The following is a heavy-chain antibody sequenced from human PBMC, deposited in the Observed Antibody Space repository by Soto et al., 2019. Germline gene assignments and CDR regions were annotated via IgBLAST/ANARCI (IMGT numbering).Heavy chain of an antibody. CDR2: ISAYNGNT. V-gene: IGHV1-18*01. J-gene: IGHJ6*02. CDR1: GYTFTSYG. Sequence: ASVKVSCKASGYTFTSYGISWVRQAPGQGLEWMGWISAYNGNTNYAQKLQGRVTMTTDTSTSTAYMELRSLRSDDTAVYYCACAGSGWHHQHRLGYYYGMDVWGQGTTVTVSS. CDR3: ACAGSGWHHQHRLGYYYGMDV. D-gene: IGHD6-19*01.